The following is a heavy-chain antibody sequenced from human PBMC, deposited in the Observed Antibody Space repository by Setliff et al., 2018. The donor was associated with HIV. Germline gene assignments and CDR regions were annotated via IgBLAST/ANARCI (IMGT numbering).Heavy chain of an antibody. Sequence: ASVKVSCKASGYIFTSYGISWVRQAPGQGLEWMGWISAYNGNTNYAQKFQGRVSMTIDTSTSTAYMGLRSLRPDDTAVYFCARDPSSGIYYDSSGQYFQNWGQGTQGTVPQ. J-gene: IGHJ1*01. CDR2: ISAYNGNT. CDR3: ARDPSSGIYYDSSGQYFQN. V-gene: IGHV1-18*01. CDR1: GYIFTSYG. D-gene: IGHD3-22*01.